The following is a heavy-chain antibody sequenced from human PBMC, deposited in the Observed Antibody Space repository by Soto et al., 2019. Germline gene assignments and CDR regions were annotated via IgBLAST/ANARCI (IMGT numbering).Heavy chain of an antibody. D-gene: IGHD3-10*01. V-gene: IGHV1-18*01. CDR3: ARDLWATGMVRGAPFDY. J-gene: IGHJ4*02. Sequence: QVQLVQSGAEVKKPGASVKVSCKASGYTFTSYGISWVRQAPGQGLEWMGWISAYNGNTNYAQKLQGRVTMTTDTSTSTAYMELRSRRSDDTAVYYCARDLWATGMVRGAPFDYWGQGTLVTVSS. CDR2: ISAYNGNT. CDR1: GYTFTSYG.